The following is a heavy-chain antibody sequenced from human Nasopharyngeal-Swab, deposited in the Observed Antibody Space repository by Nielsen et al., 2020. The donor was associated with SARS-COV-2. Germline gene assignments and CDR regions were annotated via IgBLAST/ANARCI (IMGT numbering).Heavy chain of an antibody. CDR2: VNHGGGT. J-gene: IGHJ5*02. CDR1: GGSFSGHQ. Sequence: SETLSLTCAVYGGSFSGHQWSWVRQPPGKGLEWIGEVNHGGGTNYNPSLKSRVTISVATSKNQFSLRLRSVTAADTAVYYCAKEGATGWFDPWGQGTLVTVSS. V-gene: IGHV4-34*01. CDR3: AKEGATGWFDP.